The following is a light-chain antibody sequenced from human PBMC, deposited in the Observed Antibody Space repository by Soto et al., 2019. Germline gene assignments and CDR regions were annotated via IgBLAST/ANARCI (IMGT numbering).Light chain of an antibody. CDR3: QQYHRSAWT. CDR1: QSTDYW. CDR2: KAS. J-gene: IGKJ1*01. V-gene: IGKV1-5*03. Sequence: DIQMTQSHSTLSASVGDIVTITCRATQSTDYWAAWSHQKPGKAPQVLLYKASTVASGVPSRFNGGGSGIELTLTISRLQPDDVCTYYCQQYHRSAWTFGRGTKLDVK.